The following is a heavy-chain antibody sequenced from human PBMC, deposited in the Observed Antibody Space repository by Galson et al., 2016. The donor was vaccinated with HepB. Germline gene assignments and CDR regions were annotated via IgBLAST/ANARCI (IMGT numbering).Heavy chain of an antibody. CDR3: AREQTQSKAPYGVDV. CDR1: GYSITSYY. V-gene: IGHV4-59*01. CDR2: IYYSGST. J-gene: IGHJ6*04. Sequence: SETLSLTCTVSGYSITSYYWSWIRQPPGKGLEWIGYIYYSGSTKYNPSLKSRVTISVDTSRNQFSLKLSSVTAADTAIYYCAREQTQSKAPYGVDVWGKGTMVIVSS.